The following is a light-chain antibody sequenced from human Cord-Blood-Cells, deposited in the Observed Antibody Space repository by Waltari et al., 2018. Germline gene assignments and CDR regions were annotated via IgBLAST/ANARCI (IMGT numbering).Light chain of an antibody. J-gene: IGLJ2*01. CDR3: CSYAGSSTFVV. Sequence: QSALTQPASVSGSPGQSITISCTGTSSDVGSYNLLSCYQQHPGKAPKLMIYEVSKRPSGVSNRFSGYKSGNTASLTISGLQAEDEADYYCCSYAGSSTFVVFGGETKLTVL. CDR2: EVS. V-gene: IGLV2-23*02. CDR1: SSDVGSYNL.